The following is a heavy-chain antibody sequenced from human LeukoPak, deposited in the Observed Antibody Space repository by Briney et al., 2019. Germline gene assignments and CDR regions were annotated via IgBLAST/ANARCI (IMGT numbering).Heavy chain of an antibody. V-gene: IGHV1-24*01. CDR1: EYTFTGYY. J-gene: IGHJ4*02. D-gene: IGHD3-22*01. CDR2: FDPEDGEI. CDR3: ATANRLTRDSSGYYPDS. Sequence: ASVKVSCKASEYTFTGYYMHWVRQAPGKGLEWMGGFDPEDGEIVYAQNFQGRVTMTEDTSTDTAYMELSSLRSEDTAIYYCATANRLTRDSSGYYPDSWGQGTLVTVSS.